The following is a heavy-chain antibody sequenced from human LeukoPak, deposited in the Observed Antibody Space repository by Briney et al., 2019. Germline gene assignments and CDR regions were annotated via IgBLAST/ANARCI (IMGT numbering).Heavy chain of an antibody. CDR1: GFTFSSYS. V-gene: IGHV3-48*04. J-gene: IGHJ4*02. CDR2: ISSSGSTI. CDR3: ARMRWLQLGGGNFDY. Sequence: GGSLSLSCAASGFTFSSYSMNWLRQAPGKGLEWVSYISSSGSTIYYADSVKGRFTTSRDNAKNSLYLQMNSLRAEDTAVYYCARMRWLQLGGGNFDYWGQGTLVTVSS. D-gene: IGHD5-24*01.